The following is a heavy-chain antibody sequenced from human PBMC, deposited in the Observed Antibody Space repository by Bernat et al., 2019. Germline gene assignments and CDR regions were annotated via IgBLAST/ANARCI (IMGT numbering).Heavy chain of an antibody. V-gene: IGHV1-46*02. CDR2: LNPTGERT. CDR3: ARRDSGGSMSFDS. D-gene: IGHD6-19*01. Sequence: QVQLVQSGPEVTKPGVSVKVSCKPSGDTFKNDYMNWIRQAPGLGLEWMGVLNPTGERTTYAPPFKGKVSMTLDTSTSTLYLELRSPTPEDTAVYFCARRDSGGSMSFDSWGQGTLVIVSS. CDR1: GDTFKNDY. J-gene: IGHJ4*02.